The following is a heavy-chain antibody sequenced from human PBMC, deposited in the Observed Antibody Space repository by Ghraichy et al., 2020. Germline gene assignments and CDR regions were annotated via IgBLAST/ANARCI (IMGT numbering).Heavy chain of an antibody. CDR1: GFSFSNSW. V-gene: IGHV5-51*01. CDR3: ARHSDFYDDKDRYYAYNMDV. J-gene: IGHJ6*03. Sequence: GESLNISCWASGFSFSNSWIAWVRQMPGRGLEWVGVFYPPDSRAHYGPSFQGQFTLSGDKSISTAYLHWSSLQASDSAVYYCARHSDFYDDKDRYYAYNMDVWGQGTTVTVSS. CDR2: FYPPDSRA. D-gene: IGHD2-21*02.